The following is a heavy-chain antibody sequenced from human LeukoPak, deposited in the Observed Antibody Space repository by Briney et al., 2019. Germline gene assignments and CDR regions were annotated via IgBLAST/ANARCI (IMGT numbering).Heavy chain of an antibody. D-gene: IGHD4-17*01. CDR3: ARDSAVTTIGLDY. V-gene: IGHV4-39*02. Sequence: SETLSLTCTVSGGSISSSSYYWGWIRQPPGKGLEWIGSIYYSGSTYYNPSLKSRVTISVDTSKNQFSLKLSSVTAADTAVYYCARDSAVTTIGLDYWGQGTLVIVSS. CDR2: IYYSGST. J-gene: IGHJ4*02. CDR1: GGSISSSSYY.